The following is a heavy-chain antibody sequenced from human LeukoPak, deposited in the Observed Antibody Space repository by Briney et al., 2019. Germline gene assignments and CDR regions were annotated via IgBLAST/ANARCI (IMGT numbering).Heavy chain of an antibody. CDR2: MNPNSGNT. D-gene: IGHD5-18*01. J-gene: IGHJ4*02. V-gene: IGHV1-8*01. CDR3: ARGVAVDTAMAYDY. Sequence: ASVKVSCKASGYTFTSYDINWVRQATGQRLEWRGWMNPNSGNTGYAQKFQGRVTMTRNTSISTAYTELSSLRSEDTAVYYCARGVAVDTAMAYDYWGQGTLVTVSS. CDR1: GYTFTSYD.